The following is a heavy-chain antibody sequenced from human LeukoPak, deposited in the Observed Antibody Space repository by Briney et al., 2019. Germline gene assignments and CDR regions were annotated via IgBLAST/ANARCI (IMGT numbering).Heavy chain of an antibody. V-gene: IGHV3-30*03. J-gene: IGHJ4*02. D-gene: IGHD6-19*01. CDR1: GFTFSSDG. CDR2: ISYDGSNK. Sequence: GGSLRLSCAASGFTFSSDGMHWVRQAPGKGLEWVAVISYDGSNKYYADSVKGRFTISRDNSKNALYLQMNSLRAEDTAVYYCALGKDSSGWYYFDYWGQGTLVTVSS. CDR3: ALGKDSSGWYYFDY.